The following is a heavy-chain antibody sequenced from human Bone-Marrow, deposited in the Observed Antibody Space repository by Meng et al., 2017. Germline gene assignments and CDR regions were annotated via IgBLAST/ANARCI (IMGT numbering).Heavy chain of an antibody. CDR3: AKDWRSSSWYGYRYFDL. J-gene: IGHJ2*01. V-gene: IGHV3-23*01. CDR1: GFTFSSYA. Sequence: GESLKISCAASGFTFSSYAMSWVRQAPGKGLEWVSAISGSGGSTYYADSVKGRFTISRDNSKNTLYLQMNSLRAEDTAVYYCAKDWRSSSWYGYRYFDLWGHGTLVTVSS. D-gene: IGHD6-13*01. CDR2: ISGSGGST.